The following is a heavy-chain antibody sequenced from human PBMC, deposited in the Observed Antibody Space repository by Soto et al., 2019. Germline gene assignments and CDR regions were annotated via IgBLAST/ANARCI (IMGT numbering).Heavy chain of an antibody. CDR2: INAGNGNT. D-gene: IGHD6-19*01. V-gene: IGHV1-3*01. J-gene: IGHJ6*02. CDR3: GRPSPYSSGWYEDYYYGMDV. Sequence: ASVKVSCKASGYTFTSYAMHWVRQPPGQRLEWMGWINAGNGNTKYSQKFQGRVTITRDTSASTAYMELSSLRSEDTAVYYCGRPSPYSSGWYEDYYYGMDVWGQGTTVTVSS. CDR1: GYTFTSYA.